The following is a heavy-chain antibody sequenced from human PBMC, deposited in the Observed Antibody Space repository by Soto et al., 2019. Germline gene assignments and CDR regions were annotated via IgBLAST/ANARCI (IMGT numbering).Heavy chain of an antibody. Sequence: GGSLRLSCAASGFTFSSYSMNWVRQAPGKGLEWVSYISSSSSIIYYADSVKGRFTISRDNAKNSLYLQMNGLRAEDTAVYYCARDRTVTARPNYFDYWGQGTLVTVSS. CDR2: ISSSSSII. J-gene: IGHJ4*02. CDR1: GFTFSSYS. CDR3: ARDRTVTARPNYFDY. V-gene: IGHV3-48*01. D-gene: IGHD6-6*01.